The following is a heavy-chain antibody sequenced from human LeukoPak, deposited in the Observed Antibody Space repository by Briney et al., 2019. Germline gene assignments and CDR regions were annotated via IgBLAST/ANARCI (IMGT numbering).Heavy chain of an antibody. CDR3: AKTGENSGSGPYRAFDY. D-gene: IGHD3-10*01. CDR2: FYSSGNA. Sequence: SETLSLPCSLSGGPITNYYWSWIRQPPGKGLEWLTWFYSSGNAEYNPSLKSRITISLGTSHNQFFLGLTSVTASGTAVYYCAKTGENSGSGPYRAFDYWGQGTMVTVSS. J-gene: IGHJ3*01. CDR1: GGPITNYY. V-gene: IGHV4-59*03.